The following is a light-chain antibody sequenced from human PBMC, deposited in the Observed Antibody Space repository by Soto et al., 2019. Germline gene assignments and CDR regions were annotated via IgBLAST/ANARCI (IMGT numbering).Light chain of an antibody. Sequence: EIVLTQSPATLSLSPGERATLSCRASQSVAKKLAWYQQKPGQAPRLLIHEASIRATGIPARFSGSGSGTEFTLTISSLQSEDFAVYYCQQRSDWGITFAQGTRLGIK. CDR1: QSVAKK. J-gene: IGKJ5*01. CDR3: QQRSDWGIT. CDR2: EAS. V-gene: IGKV3-11*01.